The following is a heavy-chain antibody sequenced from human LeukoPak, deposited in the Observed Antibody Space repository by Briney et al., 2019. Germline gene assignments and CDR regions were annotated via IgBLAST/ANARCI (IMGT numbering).Heavy chain of an antibody. V-gene: IGHV4-61*02. CDR2: IYTSEST. CDR1: SGSISSGSYY. J-gene: IGHJ6*03. D-gene: IGHD6-13*01. CDR3: ARDYSSSWYYFYYMDV. Sequence: SQTLSLTCTVSSGSISSGSYYCSWIRQPAGKGLEWIGRIYTSESTNYNPSLKIRVTISVDTSKNQFSLKLSSVTAAGTAVYYCARDYSSSWYYFYYMDVWGKGTTVTVPS.